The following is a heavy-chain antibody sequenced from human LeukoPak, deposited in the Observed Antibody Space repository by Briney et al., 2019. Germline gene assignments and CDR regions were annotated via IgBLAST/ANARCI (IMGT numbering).Heavy chain of an antibody. CDR3: AREAYSSSRYDYYYYMDV. D-gene: IGHD6-13*01. Sequence: GGSLRLSCAASGFTFNTYTMNWVRQAPGKGLEWVSSISSSSSYIYYADSVKGRFTISRDNAKNSLYLQMNSLRAEDTAVYYCAREAYSSSRYDYYYYMDVWGKGTTVTISS. CDR1: GFTFNTYT. V-gene: IGHV3-21*01. CDR2: ISSSSSYI. J-gene: IGHJ6*03.